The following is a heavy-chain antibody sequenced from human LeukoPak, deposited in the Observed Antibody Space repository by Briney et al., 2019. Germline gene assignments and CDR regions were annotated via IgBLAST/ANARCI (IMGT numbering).Heavy chain of an antibody. CDR1: ADTFTNFF. V-gene: IGHV1-46*01. D-gene: IGHD3-10*01. CDR3: ARGGVQLWLSYFDD. J-gene: IGHJ4*02. CDR2: INPRTGST. Sequence: ASVKVSCKASADTFTNFFMHWVRQAPGQGPEWMGIINPRTGSTDYPQGFQGRLTLTGDMSTSTVYMELSSLRSEDTAIYYCARGGVQLWLSYFDDWGQGTLVTVSS.